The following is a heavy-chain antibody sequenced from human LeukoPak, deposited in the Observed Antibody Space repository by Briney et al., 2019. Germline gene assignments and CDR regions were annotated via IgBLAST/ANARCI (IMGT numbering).Heavy chain of an antibody. Sequence: SCKASGYTFTSYYMHWVRQAPGKGLEWVAVISYDGSNKYYADSVKGRFTISRDNSKNTLYLQMNSLRAEDTAVYYCARGDTARMSDYWGQGTLVTVSS. CDR2: ISYDGSNK. CDR1: GYTFTSYY. V-gene: IGHV3-30*04. J-gene: IGHJ4*02. D-gene: IGHD5-18*01. CDR3: ARGDTARMSDY.